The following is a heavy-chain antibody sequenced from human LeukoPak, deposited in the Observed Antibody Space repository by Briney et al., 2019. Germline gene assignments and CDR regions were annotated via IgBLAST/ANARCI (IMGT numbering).Heavy chain of an antibody. CDR1: GGSISGYY. Sequence: SETLSLTCTVSGGSISGYYWSWIRQPPGKGLEWIGYIYYSGSTNYHPSLKSRVTMSVDTSKNQFSLKLSSVTAVDTAVYYCARTTSDYYDSSGYPSLFDYWGQGTLVTVSS. CDR3: ARTTSDYYDSSGYPSLFDY. D-gene: IGHD3-22*01. V-gene: IGHV4-59*12. CDR2: IYYSGST. J-gene: IGHJ4*02.